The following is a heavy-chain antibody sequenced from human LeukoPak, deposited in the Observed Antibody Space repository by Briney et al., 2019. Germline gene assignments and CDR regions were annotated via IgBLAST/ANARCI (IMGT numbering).Heavy chain of an antibody. CDR2: MNPNSGNT. CDR1: GYSFTSYY. Sequence: ASVKVSCKASGYSFTSYYMHWVRQAPGQGLERMGWMNPNSGNTGYAQKFQGRVTITRNTSISTAFMELSSLRSEDTAVYYCARRAVGNSYYHSMDVWGKGTTVTVSS. CDR3: ARRAVGNSYYHSMDV. V-gene: IGHV1-8*01. D-gene: IGHD6-19*01. J-gene: IGHJ6*03.